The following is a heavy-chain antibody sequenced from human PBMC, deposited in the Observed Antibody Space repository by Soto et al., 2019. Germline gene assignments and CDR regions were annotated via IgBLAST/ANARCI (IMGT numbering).Heavy chain of an antibody. D-gene: IGHD3-3*01. CDR3: APRLTILCIVKLSTWFDP. J-gene: IGHJ5*02. V-gene: IGHV3-23*01. CDR2: ISGNGGAT. Sequence: PGGSLRLSCTASGLTFSTFAMSWVRQSPGKGLEWVSTISGNGGATFYADSVKGRFTISRDNSKKTLYLQMNGLRAEDTAVYYCAPRLTILCIVKLSTWFDPWGQGTLVTVSS. CDR1: GLTFSTFA.